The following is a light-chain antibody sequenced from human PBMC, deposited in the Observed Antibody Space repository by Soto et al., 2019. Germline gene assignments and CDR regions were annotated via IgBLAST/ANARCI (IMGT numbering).Light chain of an antibody. Sequence: EIVLTQSPDTLSLSPGERATLSSRATQALNPSLVAWYQQKPGQAPRLLIYGASSRATGIPNRFSGSGSGTDFTLSISRLEVEDFAVYHCQQYGNPPITFGQGTRLEIK. CDR1: QALNPSL. V-gene: IGKV3-20*01. CDR2: GAS. J-gene: IGKJ5*01. CDR3: QQYGNPPIT.